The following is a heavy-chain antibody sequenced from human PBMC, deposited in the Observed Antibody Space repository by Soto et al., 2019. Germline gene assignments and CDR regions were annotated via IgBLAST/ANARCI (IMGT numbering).Heavy chain of an antibody. V-gene: IGHV3-9*01. CDR2: IRWDSGSA. CDR1: GFTFDDYA. CDR3: VKDYGGRTYHDFWSGRSLAYYYMDV. Sequence: GGSLRLSCAASGFTFDDYAMHWVRQAPGKGLEWVSSIRWDSGSAGYADSVKGRFTISRDNAKNSLYLQVNSLRADDTALYFCVKDYGGRTYHDFWSGRSLAYYYMDVWGKGTTVTVSS. D-gene: IGHD3-3*01. J-gene: IGHJ6*03.